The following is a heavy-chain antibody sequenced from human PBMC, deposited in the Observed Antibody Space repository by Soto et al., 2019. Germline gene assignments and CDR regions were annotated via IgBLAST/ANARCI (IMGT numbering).Heavy chain of an antibody. CDR2: ITSSSYI. J-gene: IGHJ4*02. CDR3: ARPHSDFWSGSEY. D-gene: IGHD3-3*01. CDR1: GFTFSSYG. V-gene: IGHV3-21*04. Sequence: GGSLRLSCAASGFTFSSYGMHWVRQAPGKGLEWVSSITSSSYIYYADSVEGRFTISRDNSKNTLYLQMNTLRAEDTARYYCARPHSDFWSGSEYWGQGTLVTVSS.